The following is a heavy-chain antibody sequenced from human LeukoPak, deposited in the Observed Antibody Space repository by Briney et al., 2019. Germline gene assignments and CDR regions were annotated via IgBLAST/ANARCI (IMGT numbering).Heavy chain of an antibody. CDR1: GGSISSSSYY. CDR3: ARDQMVVVITSSAFDI. CDR2: IYYSGST. V-gene: IGHV4-39*07. Sequence: SETLSLTCTVSGGSISSSSYYWGWIRQPPGQGLEWIGSIYYSGSTYYNPSLKSRVTISVDTSKNQFSLKLSSVTAADTAVYYCARDQMVVVITSSAFDIWGQGTMVTVSS. J-gene: IGHJ3*02. D-gene: IGHD3-22*01.